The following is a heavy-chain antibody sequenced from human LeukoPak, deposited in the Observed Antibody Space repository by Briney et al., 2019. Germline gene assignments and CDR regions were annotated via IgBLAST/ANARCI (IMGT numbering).Heavy chain of an antibody. CDR1: GFTFSSYD. V-gene: IGHV3-13*04. Sequence: GSPRLSCAASGFTFSSYDMHWVLQATGKGLEWVSVVGTSGDTYYAGSVRGRFTISTENAKNSLYLQMNSLTAGDTAVYFCAREGRWLQRPPRRYFDYWGQGAIVSASS. CDR3: AREGRWLQRPPRRYFDY. D-gene: IGHD5-24*01. J-gene: IGHJ4*02. CDR2: VGTSGDT.